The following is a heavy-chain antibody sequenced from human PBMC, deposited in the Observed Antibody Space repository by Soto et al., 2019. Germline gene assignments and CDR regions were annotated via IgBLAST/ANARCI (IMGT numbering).Heavy chain of an antibody. CDR3: ARSYYYDSSGYYGGYYFDY. V-gene: IGHV1-18*01. CDR1: GYTFTSYG. J-gene: IGHJ4*02. CDR2: ISAYNGNT. D-gene: IGHD3-22*01. Sequence: ASVKVSCKASGYTFTSYGISWVRQAPGQGLEWMGWISAYNGNTNYAQKLQGRVTMTTDTSTSTAYMELRSLRSDDTAVYYCARSYYYDSSGYYGGYYFDYWGQGTLVTVPQ.